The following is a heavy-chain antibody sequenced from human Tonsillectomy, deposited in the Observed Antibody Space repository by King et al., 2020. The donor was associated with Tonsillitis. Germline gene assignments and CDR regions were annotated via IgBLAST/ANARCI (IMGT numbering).Heavy chain of an antibody. CDR1: GGSISNNNYY. V-gene: IGHV4-39*01. D-gene: IGHD3-16*01. J-gene: IGHJ2*01. CDR2: IYYSGNT. CDR3: ARLPHAYLWGSYEACFDL. Sequence: QLQESGPGLVKPSETLSLTCTVSGGSISNNNYYWGWIRQPPGKGLEWIGSIYYSGNTYYNPSLKSRVTISVDTPKNQFSLKLSSVTAADTAVYYCARLPHAYLWGSYEACFDLWGRGTLVIVSS.